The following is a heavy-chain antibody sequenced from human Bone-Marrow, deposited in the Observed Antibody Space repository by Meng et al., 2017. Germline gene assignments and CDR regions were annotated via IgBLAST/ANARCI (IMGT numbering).Heavy chain of an antibody. CDR3: APDSSGYYLTHYFDY. J-gene: IGHJ4*02. CDR1: GYTFISYG. V-gene: IGHV1-18*01. D-gene: IGHD3-22*01. Sequence: ASVKVSCKASGYTFISYGISWVRQAPGQGLEWMGWISAYTGNTNYAQKLQGRVTMTTDTSTSTAYMELRSLRSDDTAVYYCAPDSSGYYLTHYFDYWGQGTLVTVSS. CDR2: ISAYTGNT.